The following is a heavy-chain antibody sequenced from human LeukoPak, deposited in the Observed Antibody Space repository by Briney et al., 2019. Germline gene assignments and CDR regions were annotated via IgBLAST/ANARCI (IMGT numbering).Heavy chain of an antibody. CDR2: INSDGSST. CDR3: AKLLSNSGRFLY. D-gene: IGHD4-23*01. J-gene: IGHJ4*02. CDR1: GFTFSSYW. V-gene: IGHV3-74*01. Sequence: GGSLRLSCAASGFTFSSYWMHWVRQAPGKGLVWVSRINSDGSSTSYADSVKGRFTISRDNAKNTLYLQMNSLRAEDTAVYYCAKLLSNSGRFLYWGQGTLVTVSS.